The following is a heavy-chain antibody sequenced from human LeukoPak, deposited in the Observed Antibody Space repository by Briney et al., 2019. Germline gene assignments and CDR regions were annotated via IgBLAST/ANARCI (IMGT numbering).Heavy chain of an antibody. CDR1: GGSISGYY. CDR3: ARARQGSIYYFDF. Sequence: SETLSLTCTVSGGSISGYYWSRIRQPPGKGLEWIGYISYSGSTHYNPSLESRVTLSVDTSRNQLSLRLGSVTAADTAVYYCARARQGSIYYFDFWGQGTLVTVSS. V-gene: IGHV4-59*01. D-gene: IGHD3-3*02. CDR2: ISYSGST. J-gene: IGHJ4*02.